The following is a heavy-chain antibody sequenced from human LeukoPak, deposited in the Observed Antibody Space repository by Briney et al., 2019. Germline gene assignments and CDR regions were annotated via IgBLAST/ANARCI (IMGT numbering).Heavy chain of an antibody. Sequence: PGGSLRLSCAASGFTFSSYAMHWVRQAPGKGLEWVAVISYDGSNKYYADSVKGRFTISRDNSKNTLYLQMNSLRAEDTAVYYCARGRMATIDCYYGMDVWGQGTTVTVSS. D-gene: IGHD5-24*01. CDR2: ISYDGSNK. J-gene: IGHJ6*02. V-gene: IGHV3-30*04. CDR3: ARGRMATIDCYYGMDV. CDR1: GFTFSSYA.